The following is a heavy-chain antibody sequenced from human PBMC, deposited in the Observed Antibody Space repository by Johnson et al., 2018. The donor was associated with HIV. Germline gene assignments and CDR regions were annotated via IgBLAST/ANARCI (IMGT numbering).Heavy chain of an antibody. V-gene: IGHV3-30-3*01. D-gene: IGHD5-18*01. CDR2: ISFDGNNK. CDR3: ARDQRGGYSYGDTFDI. J-gene: IGHJ3*02. Sequence: QMQLVESGGGVVQPGRSLRLSCAASGFTFSSFAMHWVRQAPGKGLEWVTFISFDGNNKYYGDSVKGRFTISRDNSKNMLYLLMNSLRADETAVYYCARDQRGGYSYGDTFDIWGQGTMVTVSS. CDR1: GFTFSSFA.